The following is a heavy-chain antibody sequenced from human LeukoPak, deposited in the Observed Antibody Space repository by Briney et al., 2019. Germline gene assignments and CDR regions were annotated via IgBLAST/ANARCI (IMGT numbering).Heavy chain of an antibody. CDR2: IYYSGST. V-gene: IGHV4-39*01. CDR3: ASTSGLVATDYFDY. J-gene: IGHJ4*02. CDR1: GGSISSTSYY. D-gene: IGHD2-8*02. Sequence: SETLSLTCTVSGGSISSTSYYWGWIRQPPGKGLEWIGSIYYSGSTYYNPSLMSRVTISVDTSKNQFSLKLSSVTAADTAVYYCASTSGLVATDYFDYWGQGTLVTVSS.